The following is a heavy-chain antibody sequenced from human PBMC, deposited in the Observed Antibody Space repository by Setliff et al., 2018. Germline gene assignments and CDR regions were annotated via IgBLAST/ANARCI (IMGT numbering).Heavy chain of an antibody. CDR3: ARDLGNWFDP. CDR1: GLIVSDIH. D-gene: IGHD3-16*01. CDR2: IYNSDST. Sequence: GGSLRLSCVVSGLIVSDIHLTWVRQTPGKGLEWLSVIYNSDSTYYTDSVKGRFTISRDNSKNTVYLQMNNLRADDTAIYYCARDLGNWFDPWGQGTLVTVSS. J-gene: IGHJ5*01. V-gene: IGHV3-53*01.